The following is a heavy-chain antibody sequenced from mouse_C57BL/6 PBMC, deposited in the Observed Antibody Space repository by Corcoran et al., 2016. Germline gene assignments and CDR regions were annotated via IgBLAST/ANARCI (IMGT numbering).Heavy chain of an antibody. CDR3: ARSPIYYGYDWYFDV. D-gene: IGHD2-2*01. CDR1: GFSLSTSGMG. V-gene: IGHV8-12*01. J-gene: IGHJ1*03. CDR2: IYWDDDK. Sequence: QVTLKESGPGILQSSQTLSLTCSFSGFSLSTSGMGVSWISQPSGKGLEWLAHIYWDDDKRYNPSLKSRLTISKDTSRNQVFLKITSVDTADTATYYCARSPIYYGYDWYFDVWGTGTTVTVSS.